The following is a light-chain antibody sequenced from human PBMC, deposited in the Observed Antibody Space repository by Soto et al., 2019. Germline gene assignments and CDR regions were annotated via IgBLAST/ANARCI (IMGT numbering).Light chain of an antibody. CDR2: GAS. V-gene: IGKV3-20*01. CDR1: QTVIHNY. Sequence: ELVLTQSPDTLSLSPGETATLSCRASQTVIHNYLAWHQQKPGQTPRLLVYGASSRATGIPDRFSGSGSGTDFTLTISILEPEVFAVYYCQQHGTSPITFGQGTRLEIK. J-gene: IGKJ5*01. CDR3: QQHGTSPIT.